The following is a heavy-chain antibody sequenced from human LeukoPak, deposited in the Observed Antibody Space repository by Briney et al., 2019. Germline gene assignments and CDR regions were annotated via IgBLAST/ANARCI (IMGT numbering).Heavy chain of an antibody. CDR3: ARFEYFDWLTLDY. Sequence: PSETLSLTCTVSGYSIIRGYYWGWIRQPPGKGLEWIGSIYHSGNTYYNPSLKSRVTISVDTSKNQFSLKLSSVTAADTAVYYCARFEYFDWLTLDYWGQGTLVTVSS. CDR2: IYHSGNT. CDR1: GYSIIRGYY. V-gene: IGHV4-38-2*02. D-gene: IGHD3-9*01. J-gene: IGHJ4*02.